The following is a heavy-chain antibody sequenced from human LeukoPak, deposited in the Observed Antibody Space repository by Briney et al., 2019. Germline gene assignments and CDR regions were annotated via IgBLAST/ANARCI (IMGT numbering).Heavy chain of an antibody. D-gene: IGHD3-16*02. CDR2: MNPNSGRR. CDR1: GYTFSNYD. CDR3: ARGLRSDY. Sequence: ASVKVSCKASGYTFSNYDINWVRQAPGQVLEWMGWMNPNSGRRVYAQKFQGRVTMTRNSSINTAYMELTSLRSDDTAVYYCARGLRSDYWGQGTLVTVSS. V-gene: IGHV1-8*01. J-gene: IGHJ4*02.